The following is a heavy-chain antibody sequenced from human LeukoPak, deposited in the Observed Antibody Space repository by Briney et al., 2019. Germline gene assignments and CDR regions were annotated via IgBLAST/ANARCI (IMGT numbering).Heavy chain of an antibody. Sequence: SVKVSCKASGGTFSSYTISWVRQAPGQGLEWMGRIIPILGIANYAQKFQGRVTMTRNTSISTAYMELSSLRSEDTAVYYCARAPGSSGYYSFDYWGQGTLVTVSS. D-gene: IGHD3-22*01. CDR3: ARAPGSSGYYSFDY. V-gene: IGHV1-69*02. CDR1: GGTFSSYT. J-gene: IGHJ4*02. CDR2: IIPILGIA.